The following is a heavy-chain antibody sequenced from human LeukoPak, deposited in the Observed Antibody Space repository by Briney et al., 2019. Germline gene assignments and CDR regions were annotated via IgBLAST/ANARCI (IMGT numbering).Heavy chain of an antibody. J-gene: IGHJ1*01. D-gene: IGHD2-21*02. Sequence: ASVKVSCKASGYTSTSYYMHWVRQAPGQGLEWMGIINPSGGSTSYAQKFQGRVTMTRDTSTSTVYMELSSLRSEDTAVYYCARGPCGGDCYQKGSYFQHWGQGTLVTVSS. CDR2: INPSGGST. CDR1: GYTSTSYY. V-gene: IGHV1-46*01. CDR3: ARGPCGGDCYQKGSYFQH.